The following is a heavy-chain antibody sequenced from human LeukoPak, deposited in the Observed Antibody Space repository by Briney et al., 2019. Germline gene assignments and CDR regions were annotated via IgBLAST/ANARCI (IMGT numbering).Heavy chain of an antibody. Sequence: SSETLSLTCTVSGGSVNSGSYYWSWIRQPPGKGLEWIGEINHSGSTNYNPSLKSRVTISVDTSKNQFSLKLSSVTAADTAVYYCALEMATLVYWGQGTLVTVSS. D-gene: IGHD5-24*01. CDR3: ALEMATLVY. V-gene: IGHV4-39*07. CDR2: INHSGST. CDR1: GGSVNSGSYY. J-gene: IGHJ4*02.